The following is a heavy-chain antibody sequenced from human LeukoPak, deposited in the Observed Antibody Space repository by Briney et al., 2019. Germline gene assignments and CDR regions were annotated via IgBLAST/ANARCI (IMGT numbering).Heavy chain of an antibody. CDR2: IYYSGST. CDR1: GGSFSGYY. D-gene: IGHD6-13*01. V-gene: IGHV4-34*01. J-gene: IGHJ4*02. Sequence: SETLSLTCAVYGGSFSGYYWSWIRQPPGKGLEWIGCIYYSGSTYYNPSLKSRVTISVDTSKNQFSLKLSSVTAADTAVYYCAGYRFYYSDYWGQGTLVTVSS. CDR3: AGYRFYYSDY.